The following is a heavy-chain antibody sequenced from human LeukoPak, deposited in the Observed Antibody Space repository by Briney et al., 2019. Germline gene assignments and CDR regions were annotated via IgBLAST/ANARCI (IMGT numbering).Heavy chain of an antibody. J-gene: IGHJ4*02. D-gene: IGHD3-10*01. V-gene: IGHV1-46*01. Sequence: GASVKVSCKASGYTFTSYYMHWVRQAPGQGLEWMGIINPSGGSTSYAQKFQGRVTMTRDMSTSTVYMELSSLRSEDTAVYYCAVLWIEQPSPDYWGQGTLVTVSS. CDR2: INPSGGST. CDR1: GYTFTSYY. CDR3: AVLWIEQPSPDY.